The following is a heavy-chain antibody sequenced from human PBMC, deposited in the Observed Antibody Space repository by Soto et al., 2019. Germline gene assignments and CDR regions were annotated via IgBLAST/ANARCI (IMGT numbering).Heavy chain of an antibody. CDR2: IKSKADGGTT. V-gene: IGHV3-15*01. Sequence: PXGSLRLSCSASGFTLSNAWVSWVRQAPGKGLEWVGRIKSKADGGTTDYAAPVKGRFTISRDDSKNTLYLHMNSLKTEEAAVYYCTTDVDAHQYYDLWSGSHSLLTYAFHTSGQGKLVTV. CDR1: GFTLSNAW. D-gene: IGHD3-3*01. CDR3: TTDVDAHQYYDLWSGSHSLLTYAFHT. J-gene: IGHJ3*02.